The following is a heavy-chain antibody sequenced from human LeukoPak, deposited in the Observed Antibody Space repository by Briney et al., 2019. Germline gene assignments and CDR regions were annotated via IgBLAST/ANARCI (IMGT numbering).Heavy chain of an antibody. J-gene: IGHJ3*02. Sequence: PGGSLRLSCAASGFTFDDYAMHWVRQTPGKGLEWVSVMRWNGVDISCADSVKGRFIISRDSSKTSLFLQMNSLRTEDTALYYCARERDSFDIWGQGTMVTVST. CDR3: ARERDSFDI. V-gene: IGHV3-43*02. CDR1: GFTFDDYA. CDR2: MRWNGVDI.